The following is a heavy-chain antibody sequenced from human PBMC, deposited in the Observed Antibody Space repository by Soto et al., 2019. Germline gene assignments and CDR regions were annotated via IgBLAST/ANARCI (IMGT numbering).Heavy chain of an antibody. CDR1: GFTVSRTY. CDR3: ARDSRYVGDNYGLDH. Sequence: GGSLRLSCAASGFTVSRTYMTWVRQAPGKGLEWVSVIYSAGNTYYADSVKGRFTISRDNSRNTVYLQMNSLRAEDTAIYYCARDSRYVGDNYGLDHWGQGSLATVSS. J-gene: IGHJ4*02. V-gene: IGHV3-53*01. CDR2: IYSAGNT. D-gene: IGHD3-16*01.